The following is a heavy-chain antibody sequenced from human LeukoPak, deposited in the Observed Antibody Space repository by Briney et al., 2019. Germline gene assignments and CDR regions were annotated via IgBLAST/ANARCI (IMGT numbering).Heavy chain of an antibody. D-gene: IGHD4-17*01. J-gene: IGHJ3*01. CDR1: EFTFASYA. CDR2: IRGSGTYA. CDR3: GRDPNGDYVGAFEF. Sequence: HSGGSLRVSCIASEFTFASYAMTRVRLTPGKGLEWVSSIRGSGTYANYADSVRGRFTISRDNSKNTLYLQMNNLRAEDTAVYYCGRDPNGDYVGAFEFRGQGTLVTVSS. V-gene: IGHV3-23*01.